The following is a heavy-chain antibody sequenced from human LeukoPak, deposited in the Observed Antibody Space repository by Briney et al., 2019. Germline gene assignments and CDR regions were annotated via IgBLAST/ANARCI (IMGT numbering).Heavy chain of an antibody. CDR1: GSRFTNYW. V-gene: IGHV5-51*01. Sequence: GGPLKISVKGPGSRFTNYWSGWVRKMPGKGREGMGIINPAESDNRKSPAFHGQVTISADKSISTAYLQWSSLKAADSAMYYCARVMYGGKEWTFDYWGQGTLVTVSS. J-gene: IGHJ4*02. D-gene: IGHD4-23*01. CDR2: INPAESDN. CDR3: ARVMYGGKEWTFDY.